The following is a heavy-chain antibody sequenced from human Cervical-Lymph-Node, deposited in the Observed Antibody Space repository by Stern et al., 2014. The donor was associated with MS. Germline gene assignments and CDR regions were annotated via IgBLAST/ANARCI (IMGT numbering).Heavy chain of an antibody. D-gene: IGHD2-21*01. V-gene: IGHV2-5*02. Sequence: QITLKESGPTLVKPTQTLTLTCTFSGLSLSTNGVGVGWIRQPPGKALEWLALIYWDDAKCYIPALKATLVITNDTSQNSVGVTMTNMDPVDTATYYCVNPSRAYINSVDYWGQGPLVTVSS. CDR2: IYWDDAK. CDR3: VNPSRAYINSVDY. CDR1: GLSLSTNGVG. J-gene: IGHJ4*02.